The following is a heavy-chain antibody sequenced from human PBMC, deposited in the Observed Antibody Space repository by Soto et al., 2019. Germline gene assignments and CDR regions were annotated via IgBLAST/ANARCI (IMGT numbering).Heavy chain of an antibody. V-gene: IGHV4-4*02. CDR1: GGSISSSNG. CDR2: IYHSGST. J-gene: IGHJ6*02. CDR3: ASSEVGAKNSYYYGMDV. D-gene: IGHD1-26*01. Sequence: PSETLSRTCAVPGGSISSSNGWSWVLQPPGKGLEWIGEIYHSGSTNYNPSLKSRVTISVDKSKNQFSLKLSSVTAADTAVYYCASSEVGAKNSYYYGMDVWGQGTTVNVS.